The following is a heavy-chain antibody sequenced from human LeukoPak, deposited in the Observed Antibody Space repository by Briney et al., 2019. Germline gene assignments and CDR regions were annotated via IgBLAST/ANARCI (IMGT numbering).Heavy chain of an antibody. D-gene: IGHD1-1*01. J-gene: IGHJ4*02. CDR2: ITSDGYI. CDR3: SRSEPMTTGDY. Sequence: PGGSLRLSCTASGFTFTDYNINWVRQAPGKGLEWVSPITSDGYIYSTESRRGRFTISRDNTKNSVFLQMNDLRADDTAVYYCSRSEPMTTGDYWGQGTLVTVSS. V-gene: IGHV3-69-1*01. CDR1: GFTFTDYN.